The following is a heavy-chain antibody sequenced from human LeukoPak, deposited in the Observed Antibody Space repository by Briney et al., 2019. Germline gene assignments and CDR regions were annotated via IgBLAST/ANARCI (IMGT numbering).Heavy chain of an antibody. V-gene: IGHV5-51*01. CDR1: GYSFNSYW. Sequence: GESLKISCKGSGYSFNSYWIGWVRQMPGKGLEWMGIIYLGDSDTRYSPSFQGLVTISADKSISTAYLQWSSLKASDTAMYYCARHPSYTSGWPLDYWGQGTLVTVSS. CDR3: ARHPSYTSGWPLDY. D-gene: IGHD6-19*01. CDR2: IYLGDSDT. J-gene: IGHJ4*02.